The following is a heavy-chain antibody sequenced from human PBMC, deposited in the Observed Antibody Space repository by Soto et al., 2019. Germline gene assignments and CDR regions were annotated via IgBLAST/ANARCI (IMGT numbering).Heavy chain of an antibody. CDR3: AGGGVRGVITRARDYYGMDV. J-gene: IGHJ6*02. V-gene: IGHV5-51*01. CDR1: GYSFTSYW. Sequence: EVQLVQSGAEVKKPGESLKISCKGSGYSFTSYWIGWVRQMPGKGLEWMGIIYPGDSDTRYSPSLQGQVTISADKPISTAYLQGSSLKASDTAMYYCAGGGVRGVITRARDYYGMDVWGQGTTVTVSS. CDR2: IYPGDSDT. D-gene: IGHD3-10*01.